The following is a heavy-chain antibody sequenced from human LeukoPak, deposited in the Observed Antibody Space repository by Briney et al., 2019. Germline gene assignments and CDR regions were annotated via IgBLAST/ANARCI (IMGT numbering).Heavy chain of an antibody. CDR2: MSYDGGNE. CDR1: GFTLSSHW. V-gene: IGHV3-30*03. J-gene: IGHJ6*02. CDR3: ARDSNYYYYGMDV. Sequence: PGGSLRLSCAASGFTLSSHWMTWVRQAPGKGLEWVAVMSYDGGNEYHADSVKSRFTISRDNSKNTLYLQMNSLKAEDTAVYYCARDSNYYYYGMDVWGQGTTVTVSS.